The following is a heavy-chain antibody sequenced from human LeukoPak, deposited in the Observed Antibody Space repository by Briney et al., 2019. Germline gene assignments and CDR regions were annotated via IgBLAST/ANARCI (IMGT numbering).Heavy chain of an antibody. CDR1: GYTFTGYY. D-gene: IGHD6-13*01. J-gene: IGHJ4*02. CDR2: INPDSGGT. CDR3: AREAPYSNCSDY. Sequence: ASVRVSCKASGYTFTGYYIHWMRQAPGQGLEWVGWINPDSGGTNYAQKFQGRVTVTRDSSISTAYMDLSRLTSGDTAMYYCAREAPYSNCSDYWGQGTLVTVSS. V-gene: IGHV1-2*02.